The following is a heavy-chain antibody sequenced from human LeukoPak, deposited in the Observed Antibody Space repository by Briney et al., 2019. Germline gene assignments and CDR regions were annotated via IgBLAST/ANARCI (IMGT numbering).Heavy chain of an antibody. CDR3: ARQDTAMVKGWFDP. D-gene: IGHD5-18*01. V-gene: IGHV4-38-2*01. CDR2: INHSGNT. CDR1: GYSISSGYY. J-gene: IGHJ5*02. Sequence: PSETLSLTCAVSGYSISSGYYWGWIQQPPGRGLEWIGSINHSGNTYCNPSLKSRVAISIDTSKNDFSLKVTSVTAADTAVYFCARQDTAMVKGWFDPWGQGTLVTVSS.